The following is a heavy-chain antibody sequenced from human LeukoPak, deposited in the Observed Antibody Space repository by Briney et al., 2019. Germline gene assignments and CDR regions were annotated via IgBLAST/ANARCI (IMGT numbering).Heavy chain of an antibody. V-gene: IGHV4-34*01. CDR3: ARGLGYDFWSGYYAQDY. CDR2: INHSGST. J-gene: IGHJ4*02. Sequence: LSETLSLTCAVYGGSFSGYYWSWIRQPPGKGLEWIGEINHSGSTNYNPSLKSRVTISVDTSKNQFSLKLSSVTAADTAVYYCARGLGYDFWSGYYAQDYWGQGTLVTVSS. CDR1: GGSFSGYY. D-gene: IGHD3-3*01.